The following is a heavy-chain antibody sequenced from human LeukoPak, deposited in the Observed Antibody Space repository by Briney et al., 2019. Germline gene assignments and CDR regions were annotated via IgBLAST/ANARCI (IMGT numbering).Heavy chain of an antibody. D-gene: IGHD3-22*01. CDR1: SASVTSHH. CDR2: VHFSGST. V-gene: IGHV4-4*07. J-gene: IGHJ4*02. Sequence: SETLSLTCAVSSASVTSHHWAWIRQPARKGLEWVGRVHFSGSTNYNPSRRSRVAISLDKSRNEVSLTLKSVSAADTAVYYCSRDESSRDDSGGYHYWGRGVLLTVSS. CDR3: SRDESSRDDSGGYHY.